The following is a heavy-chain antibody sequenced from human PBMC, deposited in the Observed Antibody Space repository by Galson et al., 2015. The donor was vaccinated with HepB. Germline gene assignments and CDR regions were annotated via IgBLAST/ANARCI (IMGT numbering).Heavy chain of an antibody. CDR3: ARQQGGFDY. CDR1: GDSVSSNSVA. J-gene: IGHJ4*02. D-gene: IGHD6-13*01. Sequence: CAISGDSVSSNSVAWNWIRQSPSRGLEWLGRTYYRSKWYNDYAVSVKSRMTINPDASKNQFSLQLNSVTPEDTAVYYCARQQGGFDYWGQGTLVNVSS. V-gene: IGHV6-1*01. CDR2: TYYRSKWYN.